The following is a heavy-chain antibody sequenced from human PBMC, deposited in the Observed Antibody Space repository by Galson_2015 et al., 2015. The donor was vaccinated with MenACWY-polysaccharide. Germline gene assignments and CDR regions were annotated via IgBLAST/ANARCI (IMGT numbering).Heavy chain of an antibody. CDR3: ARVEKYSGSFYILY. Sequence: LSLTCAVSVYSIRRGYFWGWIRQPPGKGLEWIASIFHSGTTYYNPSLKSRVTISVDTSKNQFSLKLSSVTAADTAVYYCARVEKYSGSFYILYWGQGTLVTVSS. CDR2: IFHSGTT. V-gene: IGHV4-38-2*01. CDR1: VYSIRRGYF. J-gene: IGHJ4*02. D-gene: IGHD1-26*01.